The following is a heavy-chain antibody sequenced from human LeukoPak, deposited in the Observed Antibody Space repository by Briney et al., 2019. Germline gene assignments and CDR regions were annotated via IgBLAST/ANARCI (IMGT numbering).Heavy chain of an antibody. Sequence: SETLSLTCTVSGGSISSYYWSWIRQPPGKGLEWIGYIYYSGSTNYNPSLKSRVAISVDTSKNQFSLKLSSVTAADTAVYYCARPRGVVDAFDILGQWTMVTVSS. CDR1: GGSISSYY. V-gene: IGHV4-59*01. CDR2: IYYSGST. D-gene: IGHD3-3*01. CDR3: ARPRGVVDAFDI. J-gene: IGHJ3*02.